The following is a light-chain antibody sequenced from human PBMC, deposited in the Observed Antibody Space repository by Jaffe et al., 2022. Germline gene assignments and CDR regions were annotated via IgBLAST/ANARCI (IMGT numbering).Light chain of an antibody. J-gene: IGLJ1*01. CDR3: LLYYDERFV. Sequence: QTVVTQEPSLTVSPGGTVTLTCASSTGAVSSDYYTSWFQQKPGQPPRSLIYSTNNKHSWTPARFSGSLLGGKAALTLSDVQPEDEAEYYCLLYYDERFVFGTGTKVSVL. CDR2: STN. V-gene: IGLV7-43*01. CDR1: TGAVSSDYY.